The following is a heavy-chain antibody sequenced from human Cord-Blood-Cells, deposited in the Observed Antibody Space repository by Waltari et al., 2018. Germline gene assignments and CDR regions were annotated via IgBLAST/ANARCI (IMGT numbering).Heavy chain of an antibody. CDR1: GFTVSSNY. V-gene: IGHV3-53*01. CDR3: ARVDNWNAFDI. CDR2: IYSGGST. J-gene: IGHJ3*02. D-gene: IGHD1-20*01. Sequence: EVQLVESGGGLIQPGGSLRLSCAASGFTVSSNYMSWVRQAPGKGLGWVSVIYSGGSTYYADSVKGRFTISRDNSKNTLYLQMNSLRAEDTAVYYCARVDNWNAFDIWGQGTMVTVSS.